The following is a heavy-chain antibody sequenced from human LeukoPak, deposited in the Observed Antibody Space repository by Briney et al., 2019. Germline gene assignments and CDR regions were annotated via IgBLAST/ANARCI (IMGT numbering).Heavy chain of an antibody. CDR2: INHSGST. D-gene: IGHD2-2*02. CDR1: GGSFSGYY. J-gene: IGHJ5*02. CDR3: ARGRGPYCSSTSCYRSWFDP. Sequence: PSETLSLTCAVYGGSFSGYYWSWIRQPPGKGLEWIGEINHSGSTNYNPSLKSRVTISVDTSKNQFSLKLSSVTAADTAVYYCARGRGPYCSSTSCYRSWFDPWGQGTLVTVSS. V-gene: IGHV4-34*01.